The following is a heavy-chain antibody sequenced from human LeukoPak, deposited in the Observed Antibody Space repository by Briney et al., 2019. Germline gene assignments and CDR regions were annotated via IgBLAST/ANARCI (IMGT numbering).Heavy chain of an antibody. V-gene: IGHV3-49*03. CDR1: GFTFGDYA. CDR2: IRSKAYGGTT. Sequence: PGGSLRLSCTASGFTFGDYAMSWFRQAPGKGLEWVGFIRSKAYGGTTEYAASVKGRFTISRDDSKSIAYLQMNSLKTEDTAVYYCTRDRPFWSGYSTPSPLFDYWGQGTLVTVSS. J-gene: IGHJ4*02. D-gene: IGHD3-3*01. CDR3: TRDRPFWSGYSTPSPLFDY.